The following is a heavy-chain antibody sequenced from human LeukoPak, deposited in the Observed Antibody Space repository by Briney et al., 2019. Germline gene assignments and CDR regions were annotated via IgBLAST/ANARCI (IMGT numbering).Heavy chain of an antibody. CDR2: IYYSVNT. D-gene: IGHD6-13*01. CDR1: GGSVSSNTYY. CDR3: AREVVAAPGTVDY. V-gene: IGHV4-39*07. J-gene: IGHJ4*01. Sequence: PSETLSLTCTVSGGSVSSNTYYWGWIRQPPGKGLEWIGTIYYSVNTYYNPSLKSRVTISVDTSKNQFSLKLSSVTAADTAVYYCAREVVAAPGTVDYWGQGTLVTVSS.